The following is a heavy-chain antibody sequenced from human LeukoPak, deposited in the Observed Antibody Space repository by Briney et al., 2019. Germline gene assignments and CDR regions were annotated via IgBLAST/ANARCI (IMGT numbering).Heavy chain of an antibody. CDR1: GYTFTSYA. CDR3: ARSTTIFGDYYYGMDV. D-gene: IGHD3-3*01. J-gene: IGHJ6*02. Sequence: ASVKVSCKASGYTFTSYAMHWVRQAPGQRLEWMGWTNAGNGNTKYSQKFQGRVTITRDTSASTAYMELSSLRSEDTAVYYCARSTTIFGDYYYGMDVWGQGTTVTVSS. CDR2: TNAGNGNT. V-gene: IGHV1-3*01.